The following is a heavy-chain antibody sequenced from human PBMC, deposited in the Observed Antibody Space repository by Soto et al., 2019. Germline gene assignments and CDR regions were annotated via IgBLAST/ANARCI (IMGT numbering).Heavy chain of an antibody. CDR1: GFTFSGHG. V-gene: IGHV3-23*01. Sequence: EVQLLESGGGLVQPGGSLRLSCEASGFTFSGHGMTWVRQAPGKGLQWVASLRSNDNTAYADSVKGRFTISRDNSKITLYLQMNSLRAEDTALYYCTKLRVYGDVYHSYFDLWGRGTPVTVSS. J-gene: IGHJ2*01. D-gene: IGHD4-17*01. CDR3: TKLRVYGDVYHSYFDL. CDR2: LRSNDNT.